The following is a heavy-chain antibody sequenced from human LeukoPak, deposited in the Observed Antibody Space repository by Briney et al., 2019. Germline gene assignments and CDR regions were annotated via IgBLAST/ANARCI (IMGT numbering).Heavy chain of an antibody. CDR2: IHRSGRT. CDR3: ARGRSRVTIFGVALNWLDS. V-gene: IGHV4-34*01. CDR1: GGSFSNYD. Sequence: SETLSLTCAVYGGSFSNYDWTWIRQPPGKGLEWIGEIHRSGRTNYNPSLKSRITISADTSKKQFSLRLSSVTAADTAVYYCARGRSRVTIFGVALNWLDSWGQGNLVTVSS. J-gene: IGHJ5*01. D-gene: IGHD3-3*01.